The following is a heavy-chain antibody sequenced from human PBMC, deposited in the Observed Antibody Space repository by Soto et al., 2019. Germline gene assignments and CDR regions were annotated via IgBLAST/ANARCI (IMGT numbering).Heavy chain of an antibody. V-gene: IGHV4-31*02. CDR2: GST. CDR3: ARGRATIGYYFDY. J-gene: IGHJ4*02. Sequence: GSTYYNPSLKSRVTISVDTSKNQFSLKLSSVTAAETAVYYCARGRATIGYYFDYWGQGTLVTVSS. D-gene: IGHD5-12*01.